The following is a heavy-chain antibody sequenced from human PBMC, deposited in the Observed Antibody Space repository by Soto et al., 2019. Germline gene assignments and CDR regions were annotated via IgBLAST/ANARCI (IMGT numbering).Heavy chain of an antibody. J-gene: IGHJ5*02. CDR2: ISSSGEYT. Sequence: GSLRLSCAASGFTLVTYTVNWVRQAPGKGLEWVSSISSSGEYTYYADSVKGRFTISRDNAKDSLYLQMNSLRAEDTAVYYCASGGWRYCSGEICANWFDHWGQGRLVTVSS. V-gene: IGHV3-21*01. CDR3: ASGGWRYCSGEICANWFDH. D-gene: IGHD2-15*01. CDR1: GFTLVTYT.